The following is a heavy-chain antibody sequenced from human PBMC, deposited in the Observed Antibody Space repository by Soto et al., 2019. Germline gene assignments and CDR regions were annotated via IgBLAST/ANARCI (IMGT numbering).Heavy chain of an antibody. CDR3: ARGGGGRDYSDY. CDR2: IWYDGSNK. V-gene: IGHV3-33*01. J-gene: IGHJ4*02. CDR1: GFTFSSYG. D-gene: IGHD3-16*01. Sequence: PGGSLRLSCAASGFTFSSYGMHWVRQAPGKGLEWVAVIWYDGSNKYYADSVKGRFTISRDNSKNTLYLQMNSLRAEDTAVYYSARGGGGRDYSDYRGKGTRFTVSS.